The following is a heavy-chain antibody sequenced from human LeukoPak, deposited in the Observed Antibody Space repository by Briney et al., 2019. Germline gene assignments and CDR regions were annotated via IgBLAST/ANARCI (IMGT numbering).Heavy chain of an antibody. CDR3: AREGSSSWTNWFDP. V-gene: IGHV4-59*11. J-gene: IGHJ5*02. CDR2: IYCSGST. CDR1: GGSISSHY. Sequence: SETLSLTCTVSGGSISSHYWSWIRQPPGKGLEWIGYIYCSGSTNYNPSLKSRVTISVDTSKNQFSLKLSSVTAADTAVYYCAREGSSSWTNWFDPWGQGTLVTVSS. D-gene: IGHD6-13*01.